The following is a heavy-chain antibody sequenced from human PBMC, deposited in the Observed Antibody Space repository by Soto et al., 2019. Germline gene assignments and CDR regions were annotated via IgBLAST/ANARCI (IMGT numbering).Heavy chain of an antibody. CDR1: GYSFTGYG. CDR3: ARGRGYSLIPVVDDAVDV. J-gene: IGHJ3*01. V-gene: IGHV1-18*04. CDR2: ITTYNGGT. D-gene: IGHD5-12*01. Sequence: ASVKGSCKASGYSFTGYGINWVRQAPGQGLQWLGRITTYNGGTNYAQNFQGRVTMTTDTSTSTTYMELRSLRSDDTAVYFCARGRGYSLIPVVDDAVDVWGQGTLVT.